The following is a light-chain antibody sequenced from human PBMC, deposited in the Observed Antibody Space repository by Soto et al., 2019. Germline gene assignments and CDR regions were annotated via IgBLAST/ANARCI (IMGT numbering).Light chain of an antibody. V-gene: IGLV1-47*01. CDR1: SSNIGSNH. CDR2: RNY. CDR3: GAWDDSLSGWV. J-gene: IGLJ3*02. Sequence: QSVLTQPPSASETRGQRVTISCSGSSSNIGSNHVYWYQHLPGTAPKLLIYRNYLRPSGVPDRFSASKSGTSASLAISGLRSDDEADYYCGAWDDSLSGWVFGGGTKLTVL.